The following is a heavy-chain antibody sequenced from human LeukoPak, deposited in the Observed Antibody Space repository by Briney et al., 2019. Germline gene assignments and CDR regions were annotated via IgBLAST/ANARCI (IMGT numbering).Heavy chain of an antibody. CDR2: ITGDGGRT. CDR1: GFTFDDYV. CDR3: ANLETDTAMPLVAFDI. Sequence: GGSLRLSCAASGFTFDDYVMHWVRQAPGKGLEWVSLITGDGGRTSYADSVRGRFTISRDNSKNSLYLQMNSLRTEDTALYYCANLETDTAMPLVAFDIWGQGTMVTVSS. D-gene: IGHD5-18*01. J-gene: IGHJ3*02. V-gene: IGHV3-43*02.